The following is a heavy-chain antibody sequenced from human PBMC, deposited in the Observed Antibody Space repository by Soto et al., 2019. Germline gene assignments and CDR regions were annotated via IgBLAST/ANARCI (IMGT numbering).Heavy chain of an antibody. CDR2: ISSSSSTI. V-gene: IGHV3-48*02. J-gene: IGHJ6*02. CDR3: ARERVVEDYYYYGMDV. CDR1: GFTFSSYS. D-gene: IGHD2-15*01. Sequence: HPGGSLRLSCAASGFTFSSYSMNWVRQAPGKGLEWVSYISSSSSTIYYADSVKGRFTISRDNAKNSLYLQMNSLRDEDTAVYYCARERVVEDYYYYGMDVWGQGTTVTVSS.